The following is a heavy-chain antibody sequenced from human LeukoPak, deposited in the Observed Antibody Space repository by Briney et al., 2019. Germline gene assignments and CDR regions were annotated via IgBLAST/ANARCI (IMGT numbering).Heavy chain of an antibody. J-gene: IGHJ4*02. CDR2: VSYSGST. CDR3: VSHNTQKYVADY. CDR1: GGSISSFY. V-gene: IGHV4-59*08. Sequence: KPSETLSLTCTVSGGSISSFYWIWIRQPPGKELVWIGYVSYSGSTNYNPSLKSRVTISVDTSKYQFSLKLSSVTAADTAMYYCVSHNTQKYVADYWGQGTLVTVSS. D-gene: IGHD2-2*01.